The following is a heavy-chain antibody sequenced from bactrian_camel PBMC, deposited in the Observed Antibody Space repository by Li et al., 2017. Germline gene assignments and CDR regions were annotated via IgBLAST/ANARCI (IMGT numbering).Heavy chain of an antibody. CDR1: GYTSSPYC. D-gene: IGHD3*01. V-gene: IGHV3S1*01. CDR2: MNRGGAMT. CDR3: AANLGRLSCTNLQDRYPD. J-gene: IGHJ4*01. Sequence: QLVESGGGSVQAGESLRLSCAASGYTSSPYCMAWFRQAPGKEREAVVAMNRGGAMTSYAGSVKGRFTASRDNSRNMLYLQMGNLKPEDTAMYYCAANLGRLSCTNLQDRYPDWGRGTQVTVS.